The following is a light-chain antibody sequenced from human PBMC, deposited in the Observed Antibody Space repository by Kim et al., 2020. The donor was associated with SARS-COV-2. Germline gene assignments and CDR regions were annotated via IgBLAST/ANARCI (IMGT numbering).Light chain of an antibody. J-gene: IGKJ2*03. CDR3: QQYYSTPPS. CDR1: QTVLYNSNNKNY. V-gene: IGKV4-1*01. CDR2: WAS. Sequence: RATVNCKSSQTVLYNSNNKNYLAWYQQKPGQAPKLLIYWASIRESGVSDRFSGSGSETDFTLTISSLQAEDVAVYYCQQYYSTPPSFGQGTKLEI.